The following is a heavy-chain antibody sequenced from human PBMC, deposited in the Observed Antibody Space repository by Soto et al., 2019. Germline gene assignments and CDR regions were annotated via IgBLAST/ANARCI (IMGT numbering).Heavy chain of an antibody. Sequence: LSLTCTVSGGSISSGDYYWSWIRQPPGKGLEWIGYIYYSGSTYYNPSLKSRVTISVDTSKNQFSLKLSSVTAADTAVYYCARDKIGFITMVRGAVADSNWFDPWGQGTLVTVSS. V-gene: IGHV4-30-4*01. D-gene: IGHD3-10*01. CDR3: ARDKIGFITMVRGAVADSNWFDP. CDR2: IYYSGST. J-gene: IGHJ5*02. CDR1: GGSISSGDYY.